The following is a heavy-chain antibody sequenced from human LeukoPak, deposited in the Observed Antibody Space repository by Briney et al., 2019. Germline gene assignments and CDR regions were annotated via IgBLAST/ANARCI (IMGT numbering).Heavy chain of an antibody. J-gene: IGHJ4*02. Sequence: SETLSLTCAVYGGSFSGYYWSWIRQPPGKGLEWIGEINHSGSTNYNPSLKSRVTISVDTSKNQFSLKLSSVTAADTAAYYCARDLGAAWDFDYWGQGTLVTVSS. D-gene: IGHD3-16*01. CDR2: INHSGST. CDR1: GGSFSGYY. CDR3: ARDLGAAWDFDY. V-gene: IGHV4-34*01.